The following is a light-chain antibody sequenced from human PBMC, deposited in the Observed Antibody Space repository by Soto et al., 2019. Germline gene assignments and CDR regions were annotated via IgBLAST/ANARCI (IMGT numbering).Light chain of an antibody. CDR1: SSSIAANT. CDR3: AAWDDSLTGLV. Sequence: QLVLTQPPSASGTPGQRVTISCSGSSSSIAANTINWYQQLPGTAPKLLIYTSDQRPSGVPDRFSASKSCTSASLAIIGLQSEDEADYYCAAWDDSLTGLVFGGGTKLTVL. CDR2: TSD. V-gene: IGLV1-44*01. J-gene: IGLJ3*02.